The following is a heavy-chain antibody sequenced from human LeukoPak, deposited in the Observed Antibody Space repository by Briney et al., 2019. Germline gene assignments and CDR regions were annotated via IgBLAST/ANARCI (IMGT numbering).Heavy chain of an antibody. D-gene: IGHD3-22*01. CDR2: INHSGST. J-gene: IGHJ4*02. Sequence: SETLSLTCAVYGGSFSGYYWSWIRQPPGKGLEWIGEINHSGSTNYNPSLKSRATISVDTSKNQFSLKLSSVTAADTAVYYCARASRYYYDSSGSHGDYWGQGTLVTVSS. V-gene: IGHV4-34*01. CDR1: GGSFSGYY. CDR3: ARASRYYYDSSGSHGDY.